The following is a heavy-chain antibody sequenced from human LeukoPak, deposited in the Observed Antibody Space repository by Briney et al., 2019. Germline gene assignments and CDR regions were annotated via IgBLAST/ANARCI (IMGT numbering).Heavy chain of an antibody. CDR2: IYSGGDK. J-gene: IGHJ4*02. CDR3: GGYSSLDH. V-gene: IGHV3-53*01. D-gene: IGHD3-22*01. CDR1: GGSFSGYY. Sequence: ETLSLTCAVYGGSFSGYYWSWIRQPPGKGLEWVSLIYSGGDKRYAASVKGRFTISRDNSKNTLYLQMDSLRVEDTAVYYCGGYSSLDHWGQGTLVTVSS.